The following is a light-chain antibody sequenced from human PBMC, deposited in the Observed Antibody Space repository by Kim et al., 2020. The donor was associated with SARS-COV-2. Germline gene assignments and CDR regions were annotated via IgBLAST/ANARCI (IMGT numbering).Light chain of an antibody. CDR1: QSLSSF. J-gene: IGKJ5*01. CDR3: QQRSNWPPKIT. Sequence: PGERATLSCRASQSLSSFLAWYQQKPGQAPRLLIYDASNRATGIPARFSGSGSGTDFTLTISSLEPEDFAVYYCQQRSNWPPKITFGQGTRLEIK. V-gene: IGKV3-11*01. CDR2: DAS.